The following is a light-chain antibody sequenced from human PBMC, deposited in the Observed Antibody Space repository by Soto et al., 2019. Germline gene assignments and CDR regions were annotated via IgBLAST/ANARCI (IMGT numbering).Light chain of an antibody. J-gene: IGKJ1*01. CDR1: QTISSW. V-gene: IGKV1-5*03. CDR2: KAS. Sequence: DIQMTQSPSTLSGSVGDRVTITCRASQTISSWLAWYQQKPGKAPKLLIYKASTLKSGVPSRFSGSGSGTEFTLTISSLQPYDFATYYCQHYNSYSEAFGKGTKV. CDR3: QHYNSYSEA.